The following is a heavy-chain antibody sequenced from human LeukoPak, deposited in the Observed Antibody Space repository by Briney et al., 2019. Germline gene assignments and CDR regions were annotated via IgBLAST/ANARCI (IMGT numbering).Heavy chain of an antibody. V-gene: IGHV3-30-3*01. CDR1: GFTFSSYA. CDR3: ARDNDYYGSGSYSWFDP. D-gene: IGHD3-10*01. J-gene: IGHJ5*02. CDR2: ISYDGSNK. Sequence: PGGSLRLSCAASGFTFSSYAMHWVRQAPGKGLEWEAVISYDGSNKYYADSVKGRFTISRDNSKNTLYLQMNSLRAEDTAVYYCARDNDYYGSGSYSWFDPWGQGTLVTVSS.